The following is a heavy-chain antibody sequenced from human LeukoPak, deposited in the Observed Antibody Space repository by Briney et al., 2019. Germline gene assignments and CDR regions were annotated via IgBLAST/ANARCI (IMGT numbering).Heavy chain of an antibody. CDR2: IYSGGST. V-gene: IGHV3-53*04. CDR3: ARLLIVGASSYFDY. Sequence: GSLRLSCAASGFTDSSNYMSCVRQARGKGLEWVSVIYSGGSTYYADSVKGRFTISRHNSKNTLYLQMNSLRAEDTAVYYCARLLIVGASSYFDYWGQGTLVTVSS. D-gene: IGHD1-26*01. CDR1: GFTDSSNY. J-gene: IGHJ4*02.